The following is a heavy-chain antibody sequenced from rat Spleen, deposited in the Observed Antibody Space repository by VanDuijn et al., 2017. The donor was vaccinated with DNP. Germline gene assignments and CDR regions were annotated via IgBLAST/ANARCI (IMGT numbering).Heavy chain of an antibody. CDR2: IAEGGTT. D-gene: IGHD1-9*01. CDR3: ARYYGYNYYAMDA. Sequence: QVQLKESGPGLVQPSQTLSLVCTVSGFSLTSNSIHWVRQPPGKGLEWVAAIAEGGTTYYNSALKSRLSISRDTSKGQVFLKMDSVQAEDTAMYFCARYYGYNYYAMDAWGQGTSVTVSS. V-gene: IGHV2S12*01. CDR1: GFSLTSNS. J-gene: IGHJ4*01.